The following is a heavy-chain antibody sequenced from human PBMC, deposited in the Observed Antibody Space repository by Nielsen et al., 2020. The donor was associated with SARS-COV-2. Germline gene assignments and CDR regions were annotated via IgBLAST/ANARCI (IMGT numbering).Heavy chain of an antibody. CDR1: GYTFTSYD. CDR2: MNPNSGNT. Sequence: ASVKVSCKASGYTFTSYDINWVRQATGQGLEWMGWMNPNSGNTGYAQKFQGRVTMTEDTSIDTAYLDLSGLRSDDTAVYYCATDSPIGVVIYALAHWGQGTPVTVSS. D-gene: IGHD3-3*01. V-gene: IGHV1-8*01. J-gene: IGHJ4*02. CDR3: ATDSPIGVVIYALAH.